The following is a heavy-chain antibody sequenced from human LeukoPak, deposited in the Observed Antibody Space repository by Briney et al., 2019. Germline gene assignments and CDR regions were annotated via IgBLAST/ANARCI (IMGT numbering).Heavy chain of an antibody. V-gene: IGHV3-53*01. D-gene: IGHD6-13*01. CDR1: GFTVTSHY. J-gene: IGHJ4*02. CDR3: ARGMGSSWYYFDY. CDR2: IYGGGST. Sequence: PGGSLRLSCAASGFTVTSHYMSWVRQAPGKGLEWVSVIYGGGSTNYADSVKGRFTISRDNSKNTLYLQMNSLRAGDTAVYYCARGMGSSWYYFDYWGQGTLVTVSS.